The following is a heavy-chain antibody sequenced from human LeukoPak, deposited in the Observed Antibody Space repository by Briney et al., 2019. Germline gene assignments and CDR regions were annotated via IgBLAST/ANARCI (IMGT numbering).Heavy chain of an antibody. CDR1: GGSISSYY. Sequence: SETLSLTCTVSGGSISSYYWSWIRQPPGKGLEWIGEINHSGSTNYNPSLKSRVTISVDTSKNQFSLRLSSVTAADTAVYYCARRTPHFDYWGQGTLVTVSS. D-gene: IGHD1-14*01. CDR3: ARRTPHFDY. J-gene: IGHJ4*02. V-gene: IGHV4-34*01. CDR2: INHSGST.